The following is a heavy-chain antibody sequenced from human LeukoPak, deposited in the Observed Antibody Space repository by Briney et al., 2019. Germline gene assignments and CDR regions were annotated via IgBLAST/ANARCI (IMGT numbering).Heavy chain of an antibody. CDR2: FDPEDGGT. CDR1: GYTLTELS. J-gene: IGHJ3*02. D-gene: IGHD2-21*02. Sequence: ASVKVSCKVSGYTLTELSMHWVRQAPGKGLEWMGGFDPEDGGTIYAQKFQGRVTMTTDTSTSTAYMELRSLRSDDTAVYYCARDGNDPTAPIDIWGQGTMVTVSS. CDR3: ARDGNDPTAPIDI. V-gene: IGHV1-24*01.